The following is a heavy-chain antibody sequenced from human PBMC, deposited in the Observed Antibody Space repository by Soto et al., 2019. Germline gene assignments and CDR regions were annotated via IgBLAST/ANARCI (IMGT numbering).Heavy chain of an antibody. D-gene: IGHD2-15*01. J-gene: IGHJ3*02. CDR3: ATGVVVVAATAFDI. CDR2: FDPEDGET. CDR1: GYTLTELS. V-gene: IGHV1-24*01. Sequence: ASVKVSCKVSGYTLTELSMHWVRQAPGKGLERMGGFDPEDGETIYAQKFQGRVTMTEDTSTDTAYRELSSLRSEDTAVYFCATGVVVVAATAFDIWGQGTMVTVSS.